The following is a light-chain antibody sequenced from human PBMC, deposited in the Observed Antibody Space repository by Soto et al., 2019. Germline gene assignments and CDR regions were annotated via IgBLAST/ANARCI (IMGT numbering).Light chain of an antibody. Sequence: QSVLTQPASVSGSPGQSITISCTGPSSDVVSYNLVSWYQQHPGKAPKLMIYEASKRPSGISHRFSGSKSGNAASLTISGLQAEDEADYYCFTYAGNSLNYVFGTGTKVTVL. CDR1: SSDVVSYNL. J-gene: IGLJ1*01. CDR2: EAS. CDR3: FTYAGNSLNYV. V-gene: IGLV2-23*01.